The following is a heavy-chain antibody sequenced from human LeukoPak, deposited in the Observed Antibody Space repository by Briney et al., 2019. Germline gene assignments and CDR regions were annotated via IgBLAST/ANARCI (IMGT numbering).Heavy chain of an antibody. V-gene: IGHV3-30-3*01. CDR1: GFTFSSYA. Sequence: GGSLRLSCAASGFTFSSYAMHWVRQAPGKGLEWVAVISYDGSNKYYADSVKGRFTISRDNSKNTLYLQMDSLRAEDTAVYYCARDTYYYDSSGYFDYWGQGTLVTVSS. D-gene: IGHD3-22*01. J-gene: IGHJ4*02. CDR3: ARDTYYYDSSGYFDY. CDR2: ISYDGSNK.